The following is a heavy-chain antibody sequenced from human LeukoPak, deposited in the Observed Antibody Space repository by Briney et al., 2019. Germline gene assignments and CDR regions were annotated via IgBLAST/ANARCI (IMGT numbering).Heavy chain of an antibody. V-gene: IGHV1-2*02. J-gene: IGHJ4*02. Sequence: ASVKVSCKASGYTFTGYYMHWVRQAPGQGLEWMGWINPNSGGTNYAQKFQGRVTMTRDTAISTAYMELSRLRSDDTAVYYCARSEYSSSSGDYWGQGTLVTVSS. CDR3: ARSEYSSSSGDY. CDR1: GYTFTGYY. CDR2: INPNSGGT. D-gene: IGHD6-6*01.